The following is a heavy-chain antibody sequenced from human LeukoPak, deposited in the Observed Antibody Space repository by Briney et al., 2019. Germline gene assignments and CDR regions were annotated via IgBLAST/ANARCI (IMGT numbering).Heavy chain of an antibody. CDR2: ISGSGGST. D-gene: IGHD6-13*01. J-gene: IGHJ6*02. V-gene: IGHV3-23*01. CDR3: AKAYSSSLYGSYYGMDV. CDR1: GFTFSSYA. Sequence: GGSLRLSCAASGFTFSSYAMSWVRQAPGKGLEWVSAISGSGGSTYYADSVKGRFTISRDNSKNTLYLQMNSLRAEDTAVYYCAKAYSSSLYGSYYGMDVWGQGTTVTVSS.